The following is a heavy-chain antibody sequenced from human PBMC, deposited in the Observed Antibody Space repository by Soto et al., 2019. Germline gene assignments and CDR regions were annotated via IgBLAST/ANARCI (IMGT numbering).Heavy chain of an antibody. CDR2: IYPGDSDT. V-gene: IGHV5-51*01. Sequence: RGESLKISCKGSGYSFTSYWIGWVRQMPGKGLEWMGIIYPGDSDTRYSPSFQGQVTISVDKSISTAYLQWSSLKASDTAMYYCARHRSSSSTNNWFGPWGQGTLVTVSS. CDR1: GYSFTSYW. D-gene: IGHD6-13*01. CDR3: ARHRSSSSTNNWFGP. J-gene: IGHJ5*02.